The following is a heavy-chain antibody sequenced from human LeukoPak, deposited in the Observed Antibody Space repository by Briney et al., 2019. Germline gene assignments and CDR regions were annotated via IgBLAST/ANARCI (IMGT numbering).Heavy chain of an antibody. CDR1: GITFSSYA. V-gene: IGHV3-23*01. Sequence: DPGGSLRLSCAASGITFSSYAMSWVRQAPGKGLEWVSGISGSGRSTFYADSVKGRFTISRDNSKNTLYLQMNSLRAADTAVYYCAKDTVNSGSSYWGQGTLVTVSS. CDR2: ISGSGRST. J-gene: IGHJ4*02. CDR3: AKDTVNSGSSY. D-gene: IGHD6-19*01.